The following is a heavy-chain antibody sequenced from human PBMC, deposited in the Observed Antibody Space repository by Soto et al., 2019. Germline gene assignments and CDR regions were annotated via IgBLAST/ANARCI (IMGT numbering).Heavy chain of an antibody. CDR1: GGSISSGDYY. Sequence: SETLSLTCTVSGGSISSGDYYWSWIRQPPGKGLEWIGYIYYSGSTYYNPSLKSRVTISVDTSKNQFSLKLSSVTAADTAVYYCASGFGGYYNKTNYWGQGTLVTVSS. V-gene: IGHV4-30-4*01. CDR3: ASGFGGYYNKTNY. CDR2: IYYSGST. D-gene: IGHD3-22*01. J-gene: IGHJ4*02.